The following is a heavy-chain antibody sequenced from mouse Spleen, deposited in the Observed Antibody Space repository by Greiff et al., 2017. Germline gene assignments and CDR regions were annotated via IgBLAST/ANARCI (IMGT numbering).Heavy chain of an antibody. V-gene: IGHV1-54*01. CDR2: INPGSGGT. J-gene: IGHJ2*01. Sequence: QVQLQQSGAELVRPGTSVKVSCKASGYAFTNYLIEWVKQRPGQGLEWIGVINPGSGGTNYNEKFKGKATLTADKSSSTAYMQLSSLTSEDSAVYFCARYYYSNYEDYWGQGTTLTVSS. CDR1: GYAFTNYL. D-gene: IGHD2-5*01. CDR3: ARYYYSNYEDY.